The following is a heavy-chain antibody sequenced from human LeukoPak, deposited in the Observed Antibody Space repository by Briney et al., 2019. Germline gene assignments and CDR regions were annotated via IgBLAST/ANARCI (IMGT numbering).Heavy chain of an antibody. J-gene: IGHJ6*02. CDR1: GFTFSSYS. CDR2: ISSRSNYI. V-gene: IGHV3-21*01. CDR3: ARGYSSSCYVIYYYYVMDV. D-gene: IGHD6-13*01. Sequence: GGSLRLSCAASGFTFSSYSMNWVRQAPGKGLEWVSSISSRSNYIYYADSVKGRLTISRDNAKNSVYQQMNSLRAEDTAVYYCARGYSSSCYVIYYYYVMDVWAKGPRSPSP.